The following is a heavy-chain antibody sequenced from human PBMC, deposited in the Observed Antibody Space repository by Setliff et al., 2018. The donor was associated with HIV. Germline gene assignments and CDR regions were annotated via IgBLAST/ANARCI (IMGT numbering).Heavy chain of an antibody. Sequence: SQTLSLTCAISGDSVSNYSAAWNWIRQSPSRGLEWLGRTYYRSEWKNDYAVSLKSRITVNADTSKNQFSLHLKSVTPEDSAVYYCAGGTWFDGLDSWSQGSLVTVSS. D-gene: IGHD3-9*01. CDR2: TYYRSEWKN. V-gene: IGHV6-1*01. J-gene: IGHJ4*02. CDR3: AGGTWFDGLDS. CDR1: GDSVSNYSAA.